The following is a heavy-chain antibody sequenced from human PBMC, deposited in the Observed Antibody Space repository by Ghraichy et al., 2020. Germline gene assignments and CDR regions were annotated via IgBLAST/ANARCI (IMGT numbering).Heavy chain of an antibody. J-gene: IGHJ4*02. CDR3: ARGGGSYYWWTSGFDY. Sequence: ASVKVSCKASGYTFTSYDINWVRQATGQGLEWMGWMNPNSGNTGYAQKFQGRVTMTRNTSISTAYMELSSLRSEDTAVYYCARGGGSYYWWTSGFDYWGQGTLVTVSS. CDR2: MNPNSGNT. D-gene: IGHD1-26*01. V-gene: IGHV1-8*01. CDR1: GYTFTSYD.